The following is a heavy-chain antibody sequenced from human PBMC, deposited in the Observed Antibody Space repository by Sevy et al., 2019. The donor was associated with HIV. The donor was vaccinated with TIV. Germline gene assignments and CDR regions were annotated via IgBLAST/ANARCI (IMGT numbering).Heavy chain of an antibody. J-gene: IGHJ6*02. CDR2: ISYDGSNK. Sequence: GGSLRLSCAASGFTFSSYAMHWVRQAPGKGLEWVAVISYDGSNKYYADSVKGRLSISRDNSKNTLYLQMNSLSAADTAVYYCARYGYYYGSWSYYRTYYYYYGMDVWGQGTTVTVSS. CDR1: GFTFSSYA. D-gene: IGHD3-10*01. CDR3: ARYGYYYGSWSYYRTYYYYYGMDV. V-gene: IGHV3-30-3*01.